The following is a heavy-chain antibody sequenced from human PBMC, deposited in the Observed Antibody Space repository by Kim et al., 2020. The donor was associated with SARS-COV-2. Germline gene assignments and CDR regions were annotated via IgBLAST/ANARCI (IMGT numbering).Heavy chain of an antibody. CDR2: ISSSSSYI. CDR1: GFTFSSYS. V-gene: IGHV3-21*01. J-gene: IGHJ6*02. D-gene: IGHD6-13*01. CDR3: ARRQGAAAGTESYGMDV. Sequence: GGSLRLSCAASGFTFSSYSMNWVRQAPGKGLEWVSSISSSSSYIYYADSVKGRFTISRDNAKNSLYLQMNSLRAEDTAVYYCARRQGAAAGTESYGMDVWGQGTTVTVSS.